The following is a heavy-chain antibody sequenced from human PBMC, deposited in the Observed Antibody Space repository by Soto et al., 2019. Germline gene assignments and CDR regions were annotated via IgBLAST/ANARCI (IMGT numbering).Heavy chain of an antibody. V-gene: IGHV3-30-3*01. J-gene: IGHJ6*02. CDR3: ARDRVTVATNGMDV. CDR1: GFTFSSYA. CDR2: ISYDGSNK. Sequence: PGGSLRLSCAASGFTFSSYAMHWVRQAPGKGLEWVAVISYDGSNKYYADSVKGRFTISRDNSKNTLYLQMNSLRAEDTAVYYCARDRVTVATNGMDVWGQGTTVTVS. D-gene: IGHD5-12*01.